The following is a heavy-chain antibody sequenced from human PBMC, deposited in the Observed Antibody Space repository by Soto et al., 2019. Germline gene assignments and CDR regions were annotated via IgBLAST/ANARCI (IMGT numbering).Heavy chain of an antibody. D-gene: IGHD4-17*01. CDR3: AAYWGTTVTIDF. CDR1: GFTFSHSG. Sequence: PGGSLRLSCAASGFTFSHSGMFWVRQAPGKGLEWVAVISYDGSNKYYVDSVKGRFTISRDNSKNTLDLQMNSLRAEDTAVYYCAAYWGTTVTIDFWGQGTLVTVSS. J-gene: IGHJ4*02. V-gene: IGHV3-30*03. CDR2: ISYDGSNK.